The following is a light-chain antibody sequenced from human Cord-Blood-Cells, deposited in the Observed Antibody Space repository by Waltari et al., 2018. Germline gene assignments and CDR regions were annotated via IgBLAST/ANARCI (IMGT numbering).Light chain of an antibody. V-gene: IGKV3-11*01. CDR1: QCVSSY. J-gene: IGKJ4*01. CDR2: DAS. Sequence: EIVLTQSPATLSLSPGATATLACRASQCVSSYLAWYQQKPGQAPRLLIYDASNRATGIPARFSGSGSGTDFTLTISSLEPEDFAVYYCQQRSNWTRTFGGGTKVEIK. CDR3: QQRSNWTRT.